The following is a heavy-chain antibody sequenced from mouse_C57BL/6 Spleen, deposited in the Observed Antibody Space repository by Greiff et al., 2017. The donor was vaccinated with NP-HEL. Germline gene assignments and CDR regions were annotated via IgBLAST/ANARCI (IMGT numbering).Heavy chain of an antibody. J-gene: IGHJ4*01. V-gene: IGHV1-72*01. CDR2: IDPNSGGT. CDR1: GYTFTSYW. CDR3: ARGITTPHYYAMDY. D-gene: IGHD1-1*01. Sequence: QVHVKQPGAELVKPGASVKLSCKASGYTFTSYWMHWVKQRPGRGLEWIGRIDPNSGGTKYNEKFKSKATLTVDKPSSTAYMQLSSLTSEDSAVYYCARGITTPHYYAMDYWGQGTSVTVSS.